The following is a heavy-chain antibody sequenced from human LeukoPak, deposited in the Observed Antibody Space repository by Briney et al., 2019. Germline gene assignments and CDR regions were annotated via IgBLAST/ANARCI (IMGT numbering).Heavy chain of an antibody. CDR1: GCTFSSYA. Sequence: GGSLRLSCAGSGCTFSSYAMSWVRQAPGKGLEWVSAISGSGGSTYYADSVKGRFSISRDNSKNTLYLQMNSLRAEDTAVYYCAKMVNKGQWLFAYWGQRTLVTLSS. V-gene: IGHV3-23*01. CDR2: ISGSGGST. J-gene: IGHJ4*01. CDR3: AKMVNKGQWLFAY. D-gene: IGHD6-19*01.